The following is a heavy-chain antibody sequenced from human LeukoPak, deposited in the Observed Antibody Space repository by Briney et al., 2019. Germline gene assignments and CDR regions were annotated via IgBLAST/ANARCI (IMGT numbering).Heavy chain of an antibody. Sequence: PSETLSLTCTVSGGSISSYYWSWIRQPAGKGLEWIGRIYTSGNTNYNPSLKSRVTMSVDTSKNQFSLKLSSVTAADTAVYYCARDTHYDILTGYTYYYMDVWGKGTTVTVSS. CDR3: ARDTHYDILTGYTYYYMDV. J-gene: IGHJ6*03. CDR2: IYTSGNT. V-gene: IGHV4-4*07. D-gene: IGHD3-9*01. CDR1: GGSISSYY.